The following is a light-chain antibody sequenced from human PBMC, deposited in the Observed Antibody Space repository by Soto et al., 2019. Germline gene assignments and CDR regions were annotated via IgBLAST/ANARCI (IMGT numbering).Light chain of an antibody. CDR1: QSFRGL. J-gene: IGKJ5*01. CDR3: QQRHMWPIT. Sequence: EVVLTQSPVTLSLSPGERATLSGRASQSFRGLFAWYQQKPGQAPRLLIYDAYNRATGIPPRFSGSGSGTDFTLTISSLEPEDSAVYYCQQRHMWPITFGQGTRVEIK. V-gene: IGKV3-11*01. CDR2: DAY.